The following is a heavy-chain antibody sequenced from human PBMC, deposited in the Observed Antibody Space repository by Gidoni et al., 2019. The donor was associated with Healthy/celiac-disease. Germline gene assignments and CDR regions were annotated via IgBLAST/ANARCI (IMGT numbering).Heavy chain of an antibody. D-gene: IGHD1-1*01. Sequence: QVQRVQSGAEVKKPGSSVKVACKASGCTFSSYAISWVRQAPGQGLEWKGGITPIFGTANYAQKFQGRVTIPADESTSTAYMELSSLRSEDTAVYYCARYPTKGAFDIWGQGTMVTVSS. CDR2: ITPIFGTA. CDR1: GCTFSSYA. V-gene: IGHV1-69*01. J-gene: IGHJ3*02. CDR3: ARYPTKGAFDI.